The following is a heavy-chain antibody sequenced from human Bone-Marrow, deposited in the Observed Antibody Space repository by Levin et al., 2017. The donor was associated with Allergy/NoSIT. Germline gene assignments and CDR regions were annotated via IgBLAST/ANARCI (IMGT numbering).Heavy chain of an antibody. J-gene: IGHJ6*01. D-gene: IGHD3-3*01. CDR2: INPNTGIT. V-gene: IGHV1-2*02. CDR1: GYTFTGQY. Sequence: ASVKVSCKASGYTFTGQYIHWVRQAPGQGLEWIGWINPNTGITKYAQKLQGRVTMTRDTSITTASMEVRSLTSDDPAVFFCAREGPQNNFRSSPPHQQPYGNYAMDVWGQGTTVRVS. CDR3: AREGPQNNFRSSPPHQQPYGNYAMDV.